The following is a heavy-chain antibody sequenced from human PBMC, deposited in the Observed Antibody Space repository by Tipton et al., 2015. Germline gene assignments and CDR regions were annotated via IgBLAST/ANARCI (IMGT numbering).Heavy chain of an antibody. Sequence: SLRLSCAASGFTFSSYWMHWVRQAPGKGLEWVSGIGASGDHTYYADSVKVRFAISRDNSKNTLHLHMSSLRADDTAVYYCTKHSRVVIHRNWFDPWGQGTLVTVSS. CDR2: IGASGDHT. CDR1: GFTFSSYW. CDR3: TKHSRVVIHRNWFDP. D-gene: IGHD3-3*01. V-gene: IGHV3-23*01. J-gene: IGHJ5*02.